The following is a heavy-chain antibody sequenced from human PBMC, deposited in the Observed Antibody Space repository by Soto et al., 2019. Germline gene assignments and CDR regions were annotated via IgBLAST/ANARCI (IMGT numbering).Heavy chain of an antibody. Sequence: ASVKVSCKVSGYTLTELSMHWVRQAPGKGLEWMGGFDPEDGETIYAQKFQGRVTMTEDTSTDTAYMELSSLRSEDTAVYYCATIAVAGTSRAFDIWGQGTMVTVSS. V-gene: IGHV1-24*01. D-gene: IGHD6-19*01. CDR1: GYTLTELS. J-gene: IGHJ3*02. CDR2: FDPEDGET. CDR3: ATIAVAGTSRAFDI.